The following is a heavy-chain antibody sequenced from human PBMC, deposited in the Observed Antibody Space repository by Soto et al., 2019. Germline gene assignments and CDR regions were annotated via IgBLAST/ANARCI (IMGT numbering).Heavy chain of an antibody. D-gene: IGHD2-2*01. CDR2: ISGSTGTT. CDR3: AKDTSSSPYYMDV. Sequence: VQVLESGGGSVQPGGSLRLSCAASGFTFSNFAMSWVRHAPGQGLEWVSEISGSTGTTYYADSVKGRFIISRDNSKNMVHLQMNSLRAEDTAVYYCAKDTSSSPYYMDVWGKGTTVTVSS. J-gene: IGHJ6*03. V-gene: IGHV3-23*01. CDR1: GFTFSNFA.